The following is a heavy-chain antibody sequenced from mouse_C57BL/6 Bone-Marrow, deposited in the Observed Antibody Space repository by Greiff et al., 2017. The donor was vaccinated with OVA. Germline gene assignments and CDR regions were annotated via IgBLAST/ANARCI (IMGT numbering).Heavy chain of an antibody. V-gene: IGHV1-20*01. Sequence: EVQLQQSGPELVKPGDSVKISCKASGYSFTGYFMNWVMQSHGKSLEWIGRINPYNGDTFYNQKFKGKATLTVDKSSSTAHMELRSLTSEDSAVYYCANERGDYYGSRWFAYWGQGTLVTVSA. CDR1: GYSFTGYF. J-gene: IGHJ3*01. CDR2: INPYNGDT. D-gene: IGHD1-1*01. CDR3: ANERGDYYGSRWFAY.